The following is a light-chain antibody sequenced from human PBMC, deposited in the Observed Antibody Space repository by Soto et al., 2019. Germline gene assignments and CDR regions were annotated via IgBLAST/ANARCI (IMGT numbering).Light chain of an antibody. J-gene: IGLJ2*01. CDR3: QTWGTGFPI. Sequence: QSVLTQSPSASASLGASVKLTCTLSSGHSSYAIAWHQQQPDKGPRYLMKVNSDGSHSEGDGIPDRFSASSSGAERYLTISSLQSEDEADYYCQTWGTGFPIFGGGTKVTVL. CDR2: VNSDGSH. CDR1: SGHSSYA. V-gene: IGLV4-69*01.